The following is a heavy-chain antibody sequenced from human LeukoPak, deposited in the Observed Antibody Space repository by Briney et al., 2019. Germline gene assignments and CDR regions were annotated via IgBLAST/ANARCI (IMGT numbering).Heavy chain of an antibody. CDR3: ARLVGATD. CDR1: GGSISSSSYY. J-gene: IGHJ4*02. Sequence: SETLSLTCTVSGGSISSSSYYWGWIRQPPGKGLEWIGSIYYSGSTYYNPSLKSRVTISVDTSKNQFSLKLSSVTAADTAVYYCARLVGATDWGQGTLVTVSS. CDR2: IYYSGST. D-gene: IGHD1-26*01. V-gene: IGHV4-39*01.